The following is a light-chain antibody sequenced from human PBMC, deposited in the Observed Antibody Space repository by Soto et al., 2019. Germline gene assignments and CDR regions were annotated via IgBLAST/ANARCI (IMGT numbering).Light chain of an antibody. Sequence: QSALTQPPSTSGSPGQSVTISCTGTSSDVGGYDYVSWYQQHPGKAPKLMIYEVTKRPSGVPDRFSGSKSGNTASLTVSGLQADDDADYYCSSYAGSIYVFGTGTKVTVL. V-gene: IGLV2-8*01. CDR2: EVT. CDR3: SSYAGSIYV. J-gene: IGLJ1*01. CDR1: SSDVGGYDY.